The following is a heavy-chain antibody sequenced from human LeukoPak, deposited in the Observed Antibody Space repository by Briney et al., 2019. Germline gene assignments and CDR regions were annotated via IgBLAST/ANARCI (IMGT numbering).Heavy chain of an antibody. Sequence: ASVKVSCKVSGHTFTDYYMHWVQQAPGKGLEWMGLVDPEDGETIYAEKFQGRVTITADTSTDTAYMELSSLRSEDTAVYYCAKLYCSSTSCYHFDIWGQGTMVTVSS. CDR1: GHTFTDYY. CDR3: AKLYCSSTSCYHFDI. J-gene: IGHJ3*02. V-gene: IGHV1-69-2*01. D-gene: IGHD2-2*01. CDR2: VDPEDGET.